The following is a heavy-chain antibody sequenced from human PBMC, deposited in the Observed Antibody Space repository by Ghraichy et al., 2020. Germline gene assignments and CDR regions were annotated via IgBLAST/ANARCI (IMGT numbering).Heavy chain of an antibody. V-gene: IGHV4-59*01. Sequence: SETLSLTCTVSGGSISSYYWSWIRQPPGKGLEWIGYIYYSGSTNYNPSLKSRVTISVDTSKNQFSLKLSSVTAADTAVYYCARALAPGYFDLWGRGTLVTVSS. CDR3: ARALAPGYFDL. CDR1: GGSISSYY. J-gene: IGHJ2*01. CDR2: IYYSGST.